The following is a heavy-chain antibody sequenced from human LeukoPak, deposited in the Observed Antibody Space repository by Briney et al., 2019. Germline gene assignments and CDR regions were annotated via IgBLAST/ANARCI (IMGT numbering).Heavy chain of an antibody. CDR1: GGSFSGYY. D-gene: IGHD3-22*01. CDR2: INHSGST. J-gene: IGHJ6*02. CDR3: ELVVTRYGMDV. V-gene: IGHV4-34*01. Sequence: PSETLSLTCAVYGGSFSGYYWSWIRKPPGKGLEWIGEINHSGSTNYNPSLKSRVTISVDTSKNQSSLKLSSVTAADTAVYYCELVVTRYGMDVWGQGTTVTVSS.